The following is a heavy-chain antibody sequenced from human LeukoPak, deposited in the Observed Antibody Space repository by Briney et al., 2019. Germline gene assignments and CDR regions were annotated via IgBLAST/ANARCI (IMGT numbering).Heavy chain of an antibody. J-gene: IGHJ3*02. CDR1: GGPFWGYY. CDR3: ARGYYDSSGYLSAFDI. D-gene: IGHD3-22*01. CDR2: INHSGST. V-gene: IGHV4-34*01. Sequence: PSETLSLTCAVYGGPFWGYYWIWLRQPPGKGLECIGEINHSGSTNYSPSLKSRVTISVDTSKNQFSLKLSSVTAADTAVYYCARGYYDSSGYLSAFDIWGQGTMVTVSS.